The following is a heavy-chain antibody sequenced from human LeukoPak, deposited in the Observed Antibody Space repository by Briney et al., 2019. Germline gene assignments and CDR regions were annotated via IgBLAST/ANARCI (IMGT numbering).Heavy chain of an antibody. CDR2: FDPEDGET. CDR3: ATVGSVVGATTFDWFDP. Sequence: ASVKVSCKVSGYTLTELSMHWVRQAPGKGLEWMGGFDPEDGETIYVQKFQGRVTMTEDTSTDTAYMELSSLRSEDTDVYYCATVGSVVGATTFDWFDPWGQGTLVTVSS. V-gene: IGHV1-24*01. J-gene: IGHJ5*02. CDR1: GYTLTELS. D-gene: IGHD1-26*01.